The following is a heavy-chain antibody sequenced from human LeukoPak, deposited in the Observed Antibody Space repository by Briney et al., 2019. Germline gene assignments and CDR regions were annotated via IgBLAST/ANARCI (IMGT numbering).Heavy chain of an antibody. J-gene: IGHJ5*02. V-gene: IGHV4-4*09. CDR2: IYTSGST. CDR1: GGSISSYY. Sequence: SETLSLTCTVSGGSISSYYWSWIRQPPGKGLEWIGCIYTSGSTNYNPSLKSRVTMSVDTSKNQFSLKLSSVTAADTAVYYCARPSSTSLCWFDPWGQGTLVTVSS. CDR3: ARPSSTSLCWFDP. D-gene: IGHD2-2*01.